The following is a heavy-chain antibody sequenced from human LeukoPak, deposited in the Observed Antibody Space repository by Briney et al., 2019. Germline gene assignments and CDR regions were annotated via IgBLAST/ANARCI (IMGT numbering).Heavy chain of an antibody. CDR3: ARAGQLSADSWFDP. D-gene: IGHD3-16*02. V-gene: IGHV1-18*01. CDR1: GYTFASYG. J-gene: IGHJ5*02. CDR2: ISAYNGNT. Sequence: ASVKVSCKASGYTFASYGISWVRQAPGQGLEWMGWISAYNGNTNYAQKLQGRVTMTTDTSTSTAYMELRSLRSDDTAVCYCARAGQLSADSWFDPWGQGTLVTVSS.